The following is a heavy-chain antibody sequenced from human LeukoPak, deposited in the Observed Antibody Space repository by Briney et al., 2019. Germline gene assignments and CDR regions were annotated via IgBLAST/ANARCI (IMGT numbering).Heavy chain of an antibody. Sequence: KPSETPSLTCTVSGGSISSGSYYWSWIRQPPGKGLEWIGRIYTSGRTNYTPSLKSRVTISVDTSTNQFSLKRSSVTAADTAVYYCARTTYSSSWYGGGGNDYWGQGTLVTVSS. CDR3: ARTTYSSSWYGGGGNDY. CDR2: IYTSGRT. D-gene: IGHD6-13*01. CDR1: GGSISSGSYY. V-gene: IGHV4-61*02. J-gene: IGHJ4*02.